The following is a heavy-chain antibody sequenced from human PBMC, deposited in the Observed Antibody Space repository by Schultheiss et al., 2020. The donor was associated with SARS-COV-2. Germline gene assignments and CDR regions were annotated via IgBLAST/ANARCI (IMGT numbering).Heavy chain of an antibody. D-gene: IGHD3-22*01. J-gene: IGHJ4*02. CDR3: AKARYIGTMIVVVDY. CDR1: GFTFSSYS. V-gene: IGHV3-23*01. Sequence: GGSLRLSCAASGFTFSSYSMNWVRQAPGKGLEWVSHINGDGSGANYADSVKGRFTISRDNSKNTLYLQMNSLRAEDTAVYYCAKARYIGTMIVVVDYWGQGTLVTVSS. CDR2: INGDGSGA.